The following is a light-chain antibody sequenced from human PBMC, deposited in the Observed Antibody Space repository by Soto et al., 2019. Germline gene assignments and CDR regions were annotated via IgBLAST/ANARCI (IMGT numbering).Light chain of an antibody. CDR1: SSDVGGYNY. V-gene: IGLV2-14*01. J-gene: IGLJ2*01. CDR2: DVS. Sequence: QSALTQPASVSGSPGQSITISCTGTSSDVGGYNYVSWYQQNPGKAPKLMIYDVSNRPSGVSNRFSGSKSGNTASLTISGLQAEEAADYYCSSFTSSTTPVFGGGTKLTVL. CDR3: SSFTSSTTPV.